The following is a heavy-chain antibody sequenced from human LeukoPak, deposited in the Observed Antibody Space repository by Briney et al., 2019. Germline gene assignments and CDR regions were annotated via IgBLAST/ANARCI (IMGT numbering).Heavy chain of an antibody. CDR3: AKDLPAPGIAAAPLGPYGMDV. J-gene: IGHJ6*02. CDR2: IGWNSGSI. V-gene: IGHV3-9*01. CDR1: GFTFDDYA. Sequence: PGRSLRLSCAASGFTFDDYAMHWVRQAPGKGLEWVSGIGWNSGSICYADCVKGRFTISRDNAKNSLHLPMNSLRAEDTALYYCAKDLPAPGIAAAPLGPYGMDVWGQGTTVTVSS. D-gene: IGHD6-13*01.